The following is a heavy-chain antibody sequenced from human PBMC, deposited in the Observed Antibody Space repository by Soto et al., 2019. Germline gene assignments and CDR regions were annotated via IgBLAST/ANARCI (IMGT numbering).Heavy chain of an antibody. Sequence: EVQLVESGGGLVKPGESLRLSCAASDLSFSNAYINWVRQAPGKGLEWVGRIKSKTDGGTIDYAAPVKGRFIISRDDSRNPVYLQMNSRKTEDTAVNYCTTSGALEYGAQGTLVTVSS. CDR2: IKSKTDGGTI. CDR1: DLSFSNAY. D-gene: IGHD2-15*01. CDR3: TTSGALEY. J-gene: IGHJ4*02. V-gene: IGHV3-15*07.